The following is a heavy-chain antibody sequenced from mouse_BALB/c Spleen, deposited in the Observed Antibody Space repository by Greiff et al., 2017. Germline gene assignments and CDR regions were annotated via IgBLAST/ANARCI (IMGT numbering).Heavy chain of an antibody. D-gene: IGHD2-14*01. V-gene: IGHV10-1*02. J-gene: IGHJ1*01. CDR2: IRSKSNNYAT. CDR1: GFTFNTYA. Sequence: EVKLMESGGGLVQPKGSLKLSCAASGFTFNTYAMNWVRQAPGKGLEWVARIRSKSNNYATYYADSVKDRFTISRDDSQSMLYLQMNNLKTEDTAMYYCVRHYYRYDDWYFDVWGAGTTVTVSS. CDR3: VRHYYRYDDWYFDV.